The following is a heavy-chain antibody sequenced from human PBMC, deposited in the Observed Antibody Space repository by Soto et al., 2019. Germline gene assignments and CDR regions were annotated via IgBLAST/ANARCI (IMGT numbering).Heavy chain of an antibody. CDR2: ISGSGGST. J-gene: IGHJ3*02. Sequence: GGSLRLSCAASGFTFSSYAMSWVRQAPGKGLEWVSAISGSGGSTYYADSVKGRFTISRDNSKNTLYLQMNSLRAEDTAVYYCAKAGIVVVPADHDAFDIWGQGTMVTV. CDR3: AKAGIVVVPADHDAFDI. D-gene: IGHD2-2*01. V-gene: IGHV3-23*01. CDR1: GFTFSSYA.